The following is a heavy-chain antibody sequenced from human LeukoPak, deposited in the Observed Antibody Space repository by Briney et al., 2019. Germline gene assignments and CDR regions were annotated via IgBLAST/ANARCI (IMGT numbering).Heavy chain of an antibody. V-gene: IGHV3-11*01. Sequence: GGSLRLSCAASHFIFSDHYMSWVRQAPGKGREWVAYISSGGDYILYADSVRGRFAISRDNAKNSLYLQINSLRVEDTAVYYCVREMDGEYASGTLFDLWGQGNMVTVSS. CDR1: HFIFSDHY. D-gene: IGHD3-10*01. CDR2: ISSGGDYI. J-gene: IGHJ4*02. CDR3: VREMDGEYASGTLFDL.